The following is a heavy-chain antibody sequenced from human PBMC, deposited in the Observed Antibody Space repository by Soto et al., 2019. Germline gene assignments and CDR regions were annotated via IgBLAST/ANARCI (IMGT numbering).Heavy chain of an antibody. CDR3: ARSHSSSWAGTFDY. Sequence: SETLSLTCTVSGGSISSYYWSWIRQPPGKGLEWIGYIYYSGSTNYNPSLKSRVTISVDTSKNQFSLKLSSVTAADTAVYYCARSHSSSWAGTFDYWGQGTLVTVSS. J-gene: IGHJ4*02. D-gene: IGHD6-13*01. V-gene: IGHV4-59*01. CDR1: GGSISSYY. CDR2: IYYSGST.